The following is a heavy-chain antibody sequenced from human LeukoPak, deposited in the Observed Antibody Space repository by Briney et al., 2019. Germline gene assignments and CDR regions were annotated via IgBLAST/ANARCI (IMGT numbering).Heavy chain of an antibody. CDR1: GFTFSSYG. CDR3: AKERAARSYFDY. V-gene: IGHV3-30*18. D-gene: IGHD6-6*01. Sequence: GGSLRLSCAASGFTFSSYGMHWVRQAPGKGLEWVAVISYDGSNKYYADSVKGRFTISRDNSKNTLYLQMNSLRAEDTAVYYCAKERAARSYFDYWGQGTLVTVSS. J-gene: IGHJ4*02. CDR2: ISYDGSNK.